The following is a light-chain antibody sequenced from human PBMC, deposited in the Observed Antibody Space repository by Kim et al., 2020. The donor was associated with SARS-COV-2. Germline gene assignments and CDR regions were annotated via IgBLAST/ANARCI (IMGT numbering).Light chain of an antibody. V-gene: IGKV3-20*01. CDR3: QQYDSSPYT. J-gene: IGKJ2*01. CDR1: QSVSRSY. Sequence: EVVLTQSPGTLSLSPGERATLYCRASQSVSRSYLAWYQHKPGQAPRLLIYGSSSRATGIPDRISGSGSGTDFSLTISRLEAEDFAVYYCQQYDSSPYTFGQGTKLEI. CDR2: GSS.